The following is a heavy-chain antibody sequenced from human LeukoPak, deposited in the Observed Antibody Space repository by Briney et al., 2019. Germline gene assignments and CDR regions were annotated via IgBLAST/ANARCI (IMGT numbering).Heavy chain of an antibody. CDR3: ARGETTVTIDY. V-gene: IGHV4-4*07. CDR1: GDSISSYY. J-gene: IGHJ4*02. D-gene: IGHD4-17*01. CDR2: IYTSGAT. Sequence: SETLSLTCSVSGDSISSYYWSWIRQPAGKGLEWIGRIYTSGATKYSASLKSRVTISVDKSKSQLSLKLRSVTAADTAVYYCARGETTVTIDYWGQGTLVTVSS.